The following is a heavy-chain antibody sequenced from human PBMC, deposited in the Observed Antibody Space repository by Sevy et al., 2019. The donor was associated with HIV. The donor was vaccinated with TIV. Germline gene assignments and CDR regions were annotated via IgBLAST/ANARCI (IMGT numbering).Heavy chain of an antibody. V-gene: IGHV3-30*04. Sequence: GGSLRLSCADSGFTFSSYAMHWVRQAPGKGLEWVAVMSYDGTNEYYADSVKGRFTISRDNSKNTLFLQMNSLRAEDTAVYYCARDLSIYPGYFDYCGQGTLVTVSS. CDR2: MSYDGTNE. CDR3: ARDLSIYPGYFDY. D-gene: IGHD2-21*01. CDR1: GFTFSSYA. J-gene: IGHJ4*02.